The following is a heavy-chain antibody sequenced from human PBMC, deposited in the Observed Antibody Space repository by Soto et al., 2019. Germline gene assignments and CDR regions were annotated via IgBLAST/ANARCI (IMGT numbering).Heavy chain of an antibody. Sequence: GASVKVSCKASGYTFTSYAMHWVRQAPGQRLEWMGWINAGNGNTKYSQKFQGRVTITRDTSASTAYMELSSLRSEDTAVYYCARCLQWLVPNDAFDIWGQGTTVTVSS. CDR3: ARCLQWLVPNDAFDI. CDR1: GYTFTSYA. J-gene: IGHJ3*02. CDR2: INAGNGNT. D-gene: IGHD6-19*01. V-gene: IGHV1-3*01.